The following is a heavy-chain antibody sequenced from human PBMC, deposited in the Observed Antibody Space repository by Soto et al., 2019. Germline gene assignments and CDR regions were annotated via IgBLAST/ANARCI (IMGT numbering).Heavy chain of an antibody. CDR1: VFTFSSYG. Sequence: PGGSLRLSCEASVFTFSSYGMHWVRQAPGKGLEWVAVIWDDGSNKYYADSVKGRFTISRDNSKNTLYLQMNSLRAEDTAVYYCARDLVVPASTSGYYYYYGMDVWGQGTTVTVSS. CDR2: IWDDGSNK. V-gene: IGHV3-33*08. J-gene: IGHJ6*02. CDR3: ARDLVVPASTSGYYYYYGMDV. D-gene: IGHD2-2*01.